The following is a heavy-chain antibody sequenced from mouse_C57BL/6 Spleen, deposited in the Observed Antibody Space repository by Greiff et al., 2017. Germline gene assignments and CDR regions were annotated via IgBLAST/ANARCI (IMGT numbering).Heavy chain of an antibody. Sequence: EVQRVESGGGLVKPGGSLKLSCAASGFTFSSYAMSWVRQTPEKRLEWVATISDGGSYTYYPDNVKGRFTISRDNAKNNLYLQMSHLKSENTAMYYCARDIGYGSSYYWYFDVWGTGTTVTVSS. V-gene: IGHV5-4*01. CDR2: ISDGGSYT. CDR1: GFTFSSYA. CDR3: ARDIGYGSSYYWYFDV. J-gene: IGHJ1*03. D-gene: IGHD1-1*01.